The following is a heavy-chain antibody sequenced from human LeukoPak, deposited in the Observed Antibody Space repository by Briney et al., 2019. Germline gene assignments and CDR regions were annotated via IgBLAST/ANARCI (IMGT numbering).Heavy chain of an antibody. CDR3: AKDYLASFNLDYGDPFDY. D-gene: IGHD4-17*01. V-gene: IGHV3-53*01. J-gene: IGHJ4*02. CDR1: GFTVSSNY. Sequence: GGSLRLSCAASGFTVSSNYMSWVRQAPGKGLEWVSVIYSGGSTYYADSVKGRFTISRDNSKNTLYLQMNSLRAEDTAVYYCAKDYLASFNLDYGDPFDYWGQGTLVTVSS. CDR2: IYSGGST.